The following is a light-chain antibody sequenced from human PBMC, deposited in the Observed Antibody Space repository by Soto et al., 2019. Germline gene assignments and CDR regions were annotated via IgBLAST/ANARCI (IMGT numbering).Light chain of an antibody. V-gene: IGLV2-14*01. CDR3: SSYTSTSTLWV. Sequence: QSALTQPASVSGSPGQSITISCTGTSSDIGLYNYVSWYQQHPGKAPKLMIYEVSNRPSGVSNRFSGSKSGNMASLSISGLQAEDEADYYCSSYTSTSTLWVFGGGTKLTVL. J-gene: IGLJ3*02. CDR1: SSDIGLYNY. CDR2: EVS.